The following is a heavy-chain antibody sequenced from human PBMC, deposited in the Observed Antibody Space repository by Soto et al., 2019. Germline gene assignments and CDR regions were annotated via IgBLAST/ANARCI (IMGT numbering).Heavy chain of an antibody. J-gene: IGHJ3*02. CDR2: ISAYNGNT. CDR3: ARGEITYYYDSSGYYYFTDAFDI. Sequence: GASVKVSCKASGYTFTSYGISWVRQAPGQGLERMGWISAYNGNTNYAQKLQGRVTMTTDTSTSTAYMELRSLRSDDTAVYYCARGEITYYYDSSGYYYFTDAFDIWGQGTMVTVSS. CDR1: GYTFTSYG. V-gene: IGHV1-18*04. D-gene: IGHD3-22*01.